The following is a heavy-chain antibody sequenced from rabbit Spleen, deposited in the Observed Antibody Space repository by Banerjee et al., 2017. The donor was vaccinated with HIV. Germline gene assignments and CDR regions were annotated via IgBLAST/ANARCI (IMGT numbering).Heavy chain of an antibody. CDR2: IDVTKYGTT. CDR1: GFSFSDRDV. J-gene: IGHJ3*01. CDR3: ARGGL. V-gene: IGHV1S45*01. Sequence: QEQLEESGGGLVKPEGSLTLTCKASGFSFSDRDVMCWVRQAPGKGLEWIACIDVTKYGTTYYASWAKGRFTISKTSSTTVTLEMTSLTAADTATYFCARGGLWGQGTLVTVS.